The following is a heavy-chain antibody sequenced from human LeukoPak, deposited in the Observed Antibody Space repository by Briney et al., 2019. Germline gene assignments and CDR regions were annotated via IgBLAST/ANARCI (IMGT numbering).Heavy chain of an antibody. CDR3: AKAWVTMVRGVISRFDY. CDR1: GFTFSDYY. D-gene: IGHD3-10*01. J-gene: IGHJ4*02. Sequence: GGSLRLSCAASGFTFSDYYMSWIRQAPGKGLEWVSYISSSSSTIYYADSVKGRFTISRDNSKNTLYLQMNSLRAEDTAVYYCAKAWVTMVRGVISRFDYWGQGTLVTVSS. V-gene: IGHV3-11*04. CDR2: ISSSSSTI.